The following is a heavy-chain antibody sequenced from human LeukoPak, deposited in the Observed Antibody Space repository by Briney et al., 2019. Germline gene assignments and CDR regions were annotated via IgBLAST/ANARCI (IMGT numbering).Heavy chain of an antibody. Sequence: GGSLRLSCAASGFTFNTYGMHCVRQAPGKGMEWVAVISHDGGKIYYADYVKGRFTTSRDNSKNTVSLQMNSLRPEDTAVYYCATRGFSYDIPLGYWGRGTLVIVSS. CDR2: ISHDGGKI. CDR1: GFTFNTYG. D-gene: IGHD3-22*01. J-gene: IGHJ4*02. V-gene: IGHV3-30*03. CDR3: ATRGFSYDIPLGY.